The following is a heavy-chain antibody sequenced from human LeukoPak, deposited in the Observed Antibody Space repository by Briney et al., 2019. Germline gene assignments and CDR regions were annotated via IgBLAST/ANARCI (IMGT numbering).Heavy chain of an antibody. CDR3: APLTSVVTAFDY. Sequence: PGRSLRLSCAASGFTFSSYGMHWVRQAPGKGLEWVAVISYDGSNKYYADSVKGRFTISRDNSKNTLYLQMNSLRAEDMAVYYCAPLTSVVTAFDYWGQGTLVTVSS. V-gene: IGHV3-30*03. CDR2: ISYDGSNK. CDR1: GFTFSSYG. J-gene: IGHJ4*02. D-gene: IGHD4-23*01.